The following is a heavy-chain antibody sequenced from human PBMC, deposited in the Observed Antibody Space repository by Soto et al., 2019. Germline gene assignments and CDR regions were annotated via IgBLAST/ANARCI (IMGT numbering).Heavy chain of an antibody. CDR2: INPNSGGT. J-gene: IGHJ6*02. CDR1: GYTFTGYY. Sequence: ASVKVSCKASGYTFTGYYMHWVRQAPGQGLEWMGWINPNSGGTNYAQKFQGWVTMTRDTSISTAYMELSRLRSDDTAVYYCGRDLKATGYYYYGMDVWGQGTTVTVSS. CDR3: GRDLKATGYYYYGMDV. V-gene: IGHV1-2*04.